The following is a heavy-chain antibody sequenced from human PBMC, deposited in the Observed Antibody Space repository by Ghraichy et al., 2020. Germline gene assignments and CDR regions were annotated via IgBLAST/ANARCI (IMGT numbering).Heavy chain of an antibody. V-gene: IGHV1-69*06. CDR3: ARVLYYYGSGSYYKKAFDI. J-gene: IGHJ3*02. CDR1: GGTFSSYA. CDR2: IIPIFGTA. Sequence: SVKVSCKASGGTFSSYAISWVRQAPGQGLEWMGGIIPIFGTANYAQKFQGRVTITADKSTSTAYMELSSLRSEDTAVYYCARVLYYYGSGSYYKKAFDIWGQGTMVTVSS. D-gene: IGHD3-10*01.